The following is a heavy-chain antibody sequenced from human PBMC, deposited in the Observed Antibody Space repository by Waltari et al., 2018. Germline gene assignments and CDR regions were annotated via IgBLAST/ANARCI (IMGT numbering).Heavy chain of an antibody. CDR1: GYTFTSYA. J-gene: IGHJ5*02. CDR3: ARSHRGTVVVAA. CDR2: INAGNGNT. D-gene: IGHD2-15*01. V-gene: IGHV1-3*01. Sequence: QVQLVQSGAEVKKPGASVKVSCKASGYTFTSYAMHWVRQAPGQRLEWMGWINAGNGNTKYSQKFQGRVTITRDTSASTAYMELSSLRSEDTAVYYCARSHRGTVVVAAWGQGTLVTVSS.